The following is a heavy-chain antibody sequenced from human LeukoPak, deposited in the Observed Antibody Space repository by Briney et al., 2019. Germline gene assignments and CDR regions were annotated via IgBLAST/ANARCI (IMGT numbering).Heavy chain of an antibody. J-gene: IGHJ4*02. D-gene: IGHD5-24*01. CDR3: ARARRDGYNYQPFDY. Sequence: GESLKISCKGSGYSFTSYWIGWVRQMPGKGLEWMGIIHPGDSDTRYSPFFQGQVTISADKSISTAYLQWSSLKASDTAMYYCARARRDGYNYQPFDYWGQGTLVTVSS. V-gene: IGHV5-51*01. CDR1: GYSFTSYW. CDR2: IHPGDSDT.